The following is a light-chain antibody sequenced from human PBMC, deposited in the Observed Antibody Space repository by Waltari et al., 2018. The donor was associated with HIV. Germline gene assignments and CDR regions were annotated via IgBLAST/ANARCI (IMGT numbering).Light chain of an antibody. CDR3: SSFAGNNDKVV. Sequence: QSALTQPPSASASPGQSVTISCTGTSSDVGGYNFVSWYQQRPGQAPKLIIYQVTRRPSGFPARFSGSKSDNTASLTVSGLQVEDEADYYCSSFAGNNDKVVFGGGTKLTVL. CDR1: SSDVGGYNF. CDR2: QVT. J-gene: IGLJ2*01. V-gene: IGLV2-8*01.